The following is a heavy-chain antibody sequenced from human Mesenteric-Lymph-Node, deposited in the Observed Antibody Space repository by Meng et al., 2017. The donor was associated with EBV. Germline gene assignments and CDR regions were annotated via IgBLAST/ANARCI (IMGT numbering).Heavy chain of an antibody. V-gene: IGHV7-4-1*02. J-gene: IGHJ5*02. CDR1: GYIFTSDA. CDR3: ARGSNWFDR. Sequence: QVKLGKSGSGLKKPGASAKVSCKSSGYIFTSDAINWVRQTPGHGLEWMGWINTNTGKPMYAQGFTGRFVFSLDNPINTAYLQINSLQTDDTAVYYCARGSNWFDRWGQGTLVTVSS. CDR2: INTNTGKP.